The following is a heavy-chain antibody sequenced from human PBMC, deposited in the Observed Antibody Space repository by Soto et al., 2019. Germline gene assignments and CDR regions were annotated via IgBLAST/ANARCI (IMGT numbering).Heavy chain of an antibody. Sequence: PGGSLRLSCAGSGFNFTDYNMNWVRQAPGKGLEWVSSISSTGRYIYYGDSVRGRITVSRDNGKNSLCLQMNNLGAEDTAVYYCAREQCSSNNCYLVDYHGLDVWDKGTTVTVSS. CDR1: GFNFTDYN. CDR3: AREQCSSNNCYLVDYHGLDV. V-gene: IGHV3-21*01. CDR2: ISSTGRYI. D-gene: IGHD2-2*01. J-gene: IGHJ6*04.